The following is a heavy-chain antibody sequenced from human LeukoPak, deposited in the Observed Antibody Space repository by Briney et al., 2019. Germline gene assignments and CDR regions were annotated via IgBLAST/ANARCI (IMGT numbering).Heavy chain of an antibody. Sequence: SGRSLRLSCAASGFTFSSYGMHWVRQAPGKGLEWVAVISYDGSNKYYADSVKGRFTISRDNSKNTLYLQMNSLRAEDTAVYYCAKDLRYNWNGGYYYYGMDVWGQGTTVTVSS. D-gene: IGHD1-20*01. V-gene: IGHV3-30*18. CDR3: AKDLRYNWNGGYYYYGMDV. J-gene: IGHJ6*02. CDR1: GFTFSSYG. CDR2: ISYDGSNK.